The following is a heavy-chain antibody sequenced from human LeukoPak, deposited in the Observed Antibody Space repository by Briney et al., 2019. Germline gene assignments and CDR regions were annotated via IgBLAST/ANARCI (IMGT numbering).Heavy chain of an antibody. CDR2: IIPIFGTA. J-gene: IGHJ4*02. CDR1: GGTFSSYA. V-gene: IGHV1-69*13. CDR3: ARGPVDTAMVTDY. D-gene: IGHD5-18*01. Sequence: SVKVSCKASGGTFSSYAISWVRQAPGQGLEWMGGIIPIFGTANYAQKFQGRVTVTADESTSTAYMELSSLRSEDTAVYYCARGPVDTAMVTDYWGQGTLVTVSS.